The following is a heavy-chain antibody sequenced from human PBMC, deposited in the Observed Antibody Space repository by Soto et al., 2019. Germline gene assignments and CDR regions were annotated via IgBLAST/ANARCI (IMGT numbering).Heavy chain of an antibody. Sequence: SETLSLTCTVSGGSISSGGYYWSWIRQHPGKGLEWIGYIYYSGSTYYNPSLKSRVTISVDTSKNQFSLKLSSVTAADTAVYYCARANPYYDILTGYYMFDYWGQGTLVTVSS. CDR1: GGSISSGGYY. CDR3: ARANPYYDILTGYYMFDY. CDR2: IYYSGST. J-gene: IGHJ4*02. D-gene: IGHD3-9*01. V-gene: IGHV4-31*03.